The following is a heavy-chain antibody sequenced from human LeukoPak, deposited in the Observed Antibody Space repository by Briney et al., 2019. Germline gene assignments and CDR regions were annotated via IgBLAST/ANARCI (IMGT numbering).Heavy chain of an antibody. J-gene: IGHJ6*03. CDR2: ISSSSSYI. Sequence: GGSLRLSCAASGFTFSSFGMSWVRQAPGKGLEWVSFISSSSSYIYYVDSVKGRFTISRDNAKNSLYLQMNSLRADDTAVYYCARSEMGYYYYYMDVWGKGTTVTISS. CDR3: ARSEMGYYYYYMDV. D-gene: IGHD5-24*01. V-gene: IGHV3-21*01. CDR1: GFTFSSFG.